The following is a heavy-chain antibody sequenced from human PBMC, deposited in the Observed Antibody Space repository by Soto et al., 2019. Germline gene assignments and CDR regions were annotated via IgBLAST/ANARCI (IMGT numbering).Heavy chain of an antibody. CDR2: IEYNAKNR. V-gene: IGHV3-33*05. J-gene: IGHJ6*02. Sequence: QVQLVESGGGVVQPGTSLRLCCTASGFTFNSYGIHWVRQAPGKGLEWLALIEYNAKNRFCADSVKGRFSISRDNSRNTVYLQVNGLRAEDTAVYYCASEGDDYCSGTRCFHYYGLDVWGQGTTVIVSS. CDR3: ASEGDDYCSGTRCFHYYGLDV. D-gene: IGHD2-15*01. CDR1: GFTFNSYG.